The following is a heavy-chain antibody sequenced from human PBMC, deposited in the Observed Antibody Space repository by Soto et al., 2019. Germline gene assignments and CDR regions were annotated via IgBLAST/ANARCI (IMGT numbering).Heavy chain of an antibody. CDR1: GGSISSYY. J-gene: IGHJ4*02. CDR2: IYYSGST. D-gene: IGHD6-19*01. CDR3: ARSHSSGWYYFDY. V-gene: IGHV4-59*01. Sequence: KPSETLSLTCTVSGGSISSYYWSWIRQPPGKGLEWIGYIYYSGSTNYNPSLKSRVTISVDTSKNQFSLKLSSVTAADTAVYYCARSHSSGWYYFDYWGQGTQVTVSS.